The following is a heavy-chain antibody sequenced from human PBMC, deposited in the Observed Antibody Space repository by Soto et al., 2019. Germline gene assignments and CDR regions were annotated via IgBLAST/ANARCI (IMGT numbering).Heavy chain of an antibody. CDR3: ARDWYCTGGACSDVFEN. D-gene: IGHD2-8*02. CDR1: GYTFTDYY. Sequence: ASVKVSCKASGYTFTDYYLHWVRQAPGQGLEWMGWIGPKSGDTKYAQKFQGRVTMTRDTSISTVYMELSRLTSDDTAVFYCARDWYCTGGACSDVFENWGQGTMVTVSS. J-gene: IGHJ3*02. CDR2: IGPKSGDT. V-gene: IGHV1-2*02.